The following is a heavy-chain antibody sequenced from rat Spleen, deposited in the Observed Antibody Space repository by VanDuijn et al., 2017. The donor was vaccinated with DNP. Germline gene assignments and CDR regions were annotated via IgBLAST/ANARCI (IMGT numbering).Heavy chain of an antibody. CDR3: ARVNNNLYYGLDA. D-gene: IGHD1-10*01. V-gene: IGHV5-31*01. J-gene: IGHJ4*01. Sequence: EVQLVESGGGLVQPGRSLKLSCAASGFNFNDYWMTWIRQVPGKGLEWVASITPSGGNTYFPDSVKGRFTISRDNAKSTLYLQMNSLRSEDTATYYCARVNNNLYYGLDAWGQGTSVTVSS. CDR1: GFNFNDYW. CDR2: ITPSGGNT.